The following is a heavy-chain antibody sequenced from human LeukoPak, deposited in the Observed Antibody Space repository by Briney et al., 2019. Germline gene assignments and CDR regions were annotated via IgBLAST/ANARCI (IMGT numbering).Heavy chain of an antibody. CDR2: IYYSGST. J-gene: IGHJ4*02. D-gene: IGHD4-23*01. Sequence: SETLSLTCTVSGGSISSYYWSWIRQPPGKGLEWIGYIYYSGSTNYNPSLKSRVTISVDTSKNQFSLKLSSVTAADTAVYYCARWRRGIYAGALDYWGQGTLVTVSS. V-gene: IGHV4-59*01. CDR3: ARWRRGIYAGALDY. CDR1: GGSISSYY.